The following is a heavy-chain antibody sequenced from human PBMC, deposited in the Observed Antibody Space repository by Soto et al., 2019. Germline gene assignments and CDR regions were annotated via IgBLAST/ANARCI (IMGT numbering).Heavy chain of an antibody. V-gene: IGHV3-30*18. CDR2: ISYDGSNK. CDR3: AKADSSIAAGGILDY. CDR1: GFTFSSYG. J-gene: IGHJ4*02. Sequence: GGSLRLSCAASGFTFSSYGMHWVRQAPGKGLEWVAVISYDGSNKYYADSVKGRFTISRDNSKNTLYLQMNSLRAEDTAVYYCAKADSSIAAGGILDYCGRGTLVPV. D-gene: IGHD6-13*01.